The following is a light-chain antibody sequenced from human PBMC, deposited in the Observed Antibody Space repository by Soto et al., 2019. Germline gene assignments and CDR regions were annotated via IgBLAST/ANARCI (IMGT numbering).Light chain of an antibody. CDR3: QQYGNSPYT. V-gene: IGKV3-20*01. Sequence: EIVLTQSPGTLSLSPGEGATLSCRASQSVSSGYLAWYQQKPGQTPRRLIYSASSRATGIPDRFSGSGSGTDFTLTISRLEPEDFAVYYCQQYGNSPYTFGQGTKVEIK. CDR2: SAS. J-gene: IGKJ2*01. CDR1: QSVSSGY.